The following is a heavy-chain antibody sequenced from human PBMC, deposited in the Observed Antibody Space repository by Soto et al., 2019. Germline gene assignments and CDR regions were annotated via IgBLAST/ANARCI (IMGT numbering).Heavy chain of an antibody. CDR3: ARDPSYYGMDV. CDR2: INAGNGNT. Sequence: ASVKVSCKASGYTFTSYAMHWVRQAPGQRLEWMGWINAGNGNTKYSQKFQGRVTITRDTSASTAYMELSILRSEDTAVYYCARDPSYYGMDVWGQGTTVTVSS. V-gene: IGHV1-3*01. J-gene: IGHJ6*02. CDR1: GYTFTSYA.